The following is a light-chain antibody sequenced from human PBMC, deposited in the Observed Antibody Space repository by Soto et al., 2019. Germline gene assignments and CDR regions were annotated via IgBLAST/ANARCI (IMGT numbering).Light chain of an antibody. CDR2: TTS. CDR1: QSIGRN. J-gene: IGKJ1*01. V-gene: IGKV1-39*01. Sequence: DIQMTQSPSSLSASVGDRVTITCRASQSIGRNLNWYQQKPGKAPNLLIYTTSNLESGVPSRFSGSGSGTDFTLTISSLQPEDFATYYCQQSYTSPLTFGQGTTVDIK. CDR3: QQSYTSPLT.